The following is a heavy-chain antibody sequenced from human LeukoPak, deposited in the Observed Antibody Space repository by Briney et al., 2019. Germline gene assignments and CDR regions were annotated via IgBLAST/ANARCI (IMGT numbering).Heavy chain of an antibody. CDR2: IYTSGGT. Sequence: SETLSLTCTVSGGSISSYYWSWIRQPAGKGLEWIGRIYTSGGTNYNPSLKSRVTMSVDTSKNQFSLKLSSVTAADTAVYYCASGYYDSSVFDYWGQGTLVTVSS. V-gene: IGHV4-4*07. CDR3: ASGYYDSSVFDY. CDR1: GGSISSYY. D-gene: IGHD3-22*01. J-gene: IGHJ4*02.